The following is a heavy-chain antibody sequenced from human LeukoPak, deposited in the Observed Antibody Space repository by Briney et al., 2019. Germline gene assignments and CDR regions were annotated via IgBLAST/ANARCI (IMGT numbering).Heavy chain of an antibody. J-gene: IGHJ3*02. Sequence: PSETLSLTCTVSGNSISSGDNYWSWIRQPAGKGLEWIGRIYTSGSTNYNPSLKSRVTISGDTSKNQFSLRLSSVTAADTAVYYCASMKGKITIFGSQLLRGAFDIWGQGTMVTVSS. CDR2: IYTSGST. CDR3: ASMKGKITIFGSQLLRGAFDI. CDR1: GNSISSGDNY. V-gene: IGHV4-61*02. D-gene: IGHD3-3*01.